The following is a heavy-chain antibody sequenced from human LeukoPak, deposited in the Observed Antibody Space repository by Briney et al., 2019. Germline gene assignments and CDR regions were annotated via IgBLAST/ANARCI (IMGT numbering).Heavy chain of an antibody. J-gene: IGHJ5*02. Sequence: PGGSLRLSCAASGFTFSSYAMHWVRQAPGKGLEWVAVISYDGSNKYYADSVKGRFTISRDNSKNTLYLQMYSLRAEDTAVYYCARSGYVSSGWFDPWGQGTLVTVSS. CDR1: GFTFSSYA. D-gene: IGHD5-12*01. CDR3: ARSGYVSSGWFDP. V-gene: IGHV3-30-3*01. CDR2: ISYDGSNK.